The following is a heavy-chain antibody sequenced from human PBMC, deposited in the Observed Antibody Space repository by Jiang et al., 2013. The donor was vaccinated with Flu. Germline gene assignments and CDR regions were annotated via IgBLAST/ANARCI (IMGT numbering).Heavy chain of an antibody. CDR2: ISYDGSNK. CDR3: AREDHSSSWYSWSTGYWFDP. J-gene: IGHJ5*02. Sequence: VQLVESGGGVVQPGRSLRLSCAASGFTFSSYAMHWVRQAPGKGLEWVAVISYDGSNKYYADSVKGRFTISRDNSKNTLYLQMNSLRAEDTAVYYCAREDHSSSWYSWSTGYWFDPWG. CDR1: GFTFSSYA. D-gene: IGHD6-13*01. V-gene: IGHV3-30-3*01.